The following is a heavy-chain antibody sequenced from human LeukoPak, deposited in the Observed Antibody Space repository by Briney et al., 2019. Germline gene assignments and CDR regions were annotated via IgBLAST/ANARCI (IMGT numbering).Heavy chain of an antibody. D-gene: IGHD3-10*01. CDR3: AKGSIYYGSGSYGVVY. V-gene: IGHV3-23*01. CDR2: ISGSGGST. Sequence: GGTLRPSCAASGFTFSSYGMSWVRQAPGKGLEWVSAISGSGGSTYYADSVKGRFTISRDNSKNTLYLQMNSLRAEDTAVYYCAKGSIYYGSGSYGVVYWGQGTLVTVSS. J-gene: IGHJ4*02. CDR1: GFTFSSYG.